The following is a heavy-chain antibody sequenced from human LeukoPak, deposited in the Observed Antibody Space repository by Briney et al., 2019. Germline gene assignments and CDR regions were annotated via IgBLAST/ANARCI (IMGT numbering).Heavy chain of an antibody. D-gene: IGHD3-3*02. Sequence: GGSLRLSCAASGFTFSDSAMNWVRQAPGKGLEWLSLINFSGGNTYYADSMKGRFTISRDNSKDMLYLQMNSLRAEDTAIYYCARDIEFSTWGLGTMVTVSS. CDR1: GFTFSDSA. V-gene: IGHV3-23*01. CDR3: ARDIEFST. CDR2: INFSGGNT. J-gene: IGHJ3*01.